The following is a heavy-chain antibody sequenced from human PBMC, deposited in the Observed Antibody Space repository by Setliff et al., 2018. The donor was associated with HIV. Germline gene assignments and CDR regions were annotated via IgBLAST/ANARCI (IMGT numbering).Heavy chain of an antibody. CDR1: GGSISSDTYY. CDR3: ARGERSYGGNFFDY. D-gene: IGHD4-17*01. V-gene: IGHV4-61*09. J-gene: IGHJ4*02. Sequence: ASETLSLTFTVSGGSISSDTYYWSWIRQPAGKGLEWIGHIYPSGSTNYNPSLKSRVTISVDTSKNQFSLKLSSVTAADTAVYYCARGERSYGGNFFDYWGQGTLVTVSS. CDR2: IYPSGST.